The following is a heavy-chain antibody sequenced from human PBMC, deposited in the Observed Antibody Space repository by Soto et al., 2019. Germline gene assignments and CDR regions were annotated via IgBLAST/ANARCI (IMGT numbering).Heavy chain of an antibody. CDR2: IYHIGST. D-gene: IGHD4-17*01. V-gene: IGHV4-4*02. Sequence: SETLSLTCAISGGSVSSTNWWSWIRQSPGKGLEWIGDIYHIGSTNYNPSLRGRVTISVDKSNNQFSLTLKDVTAADTAVYYCARHGERTIRSLNWFDPWGQGTLVTVSS. J-gene: IGHJ5*02. CDR3: ARHGERTIRSLNWFDP. CDR1: GGSVSSTNW.